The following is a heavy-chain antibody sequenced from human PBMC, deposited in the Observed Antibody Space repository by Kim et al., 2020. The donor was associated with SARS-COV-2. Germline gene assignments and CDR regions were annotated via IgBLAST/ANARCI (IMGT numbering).Heavy chain of an antibody. CDR3: ARVSWGFGVSLSNYYGMDV. CDR2: ISGYNGNT. V-gene: IGHV1-18*01. Sequence: ASVKVSCKASGYTFITYGISWVRQAPGQGLEWMGWISGYNGNTNYAQKFQGRVSMTTDTSTSTAYMELRSLRSDDTAVYYCARVSWGFGVSLSNYYGMDVWGQGTTVTVSS. D-gene: IGHD3-10*01. J-gene: IGHJ6*02. CDR1: GYTFITYG.